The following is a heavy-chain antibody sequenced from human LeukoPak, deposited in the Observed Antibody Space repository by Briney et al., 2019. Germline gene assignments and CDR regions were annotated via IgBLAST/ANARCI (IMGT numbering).Heavy chain of an antibody. CDR2: INPNSGGT. CDR3: ARAAVPRPGRSAFDI. V-gene: IGHV1-2*02. J-gene: IGHJ3*02. Sequence: GASVKVSCKASGYTFTGYYRHWVRQAPGQGLEWMGCINPNSGGTNYAQKFQGRVTMTRDTSISTAYMELSRLRSDDTAVCYCARAAVPRPGRSAFDIWGQGTMVTVSS. D-gene: IGHD6-19*01. CDR1: GYTFTGYY.